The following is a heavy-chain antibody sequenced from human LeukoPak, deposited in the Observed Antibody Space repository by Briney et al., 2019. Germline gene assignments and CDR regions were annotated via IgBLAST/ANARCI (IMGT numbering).Heavy chain of an antibody. CDR3: AKGLAVADPYYFDY. CDR2: ISWNSGSI. J-gene: IGHJ4*02. V-gene: IGHV3-9*01. Sequence: PGGSLRLSCAASGFTFDDYAMHWVRQAPGKGLEWVSGISWNSGSIGYADSVKGRFTISRDNAKNSLYLQMNSPRAEDTALYYCAKGLAVADPYYFDYWGQGTLVTVSS. CDR1: GFTFDDYA. D-gene: IGHD6-19*01.